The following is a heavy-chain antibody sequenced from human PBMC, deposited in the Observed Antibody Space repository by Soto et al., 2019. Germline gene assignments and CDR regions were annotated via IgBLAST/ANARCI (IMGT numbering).Heavy chain of an antibody. CDR1: GGSISSYY. CDR2: IYYSGST. D-gene: IGHD3-3*01. CDR3: ARGGWRQIDY. V-gene: IGHV4-59*08. Sequence: PSETLSLTCTVSGGSISSYYWIWIRQPPGKGLEWIGYIYYSGSTNYNPSLKSRVTISVDTSKNQFSLKLSSVTAADTAVYYCARGGWRQIDYWGQGTLVTSPQ. J-gene: IGHJ4*02.